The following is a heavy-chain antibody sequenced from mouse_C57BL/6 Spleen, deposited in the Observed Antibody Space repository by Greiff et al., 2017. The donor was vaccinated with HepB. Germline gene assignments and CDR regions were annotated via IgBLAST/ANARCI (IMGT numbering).Heavy chain of an antibody. V-gene: IGHV3-1*01. Sequence: DVKLVESGPGMVKPSQSLSLTCTVTGYSITSGYDWHWIRHFPGNKLEWMGYISYSGSTNYNPSLKSRISITHDTSKNHFFLKLNSVTTEDTATYYCAREGVSYAMDYWGQGTSVTVSS. J-gene: IGHJ4*01. CDR1: GYSITSGYD. CDR3: AREGVSYAMDY. CDR2: ISYSGST.